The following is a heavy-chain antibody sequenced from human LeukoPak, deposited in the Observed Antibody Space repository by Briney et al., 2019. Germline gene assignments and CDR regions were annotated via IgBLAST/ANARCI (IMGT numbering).Heavy chain of an antibody. CDR3: AGNWAFDY. CDR1: GFIVSSNY. D-gene: IGHD7-27*01. V-gene: IGHV3-53*01. J-gene: IGHJ4*02. CDR2: IYSGGST. Sequence: GGSLRLSCAASGFIVSSNYMSWVRQAPGKGLEWVSVIYSGGSTYYADSVKGRFTISRDNSKNTLYLQMNSLRAEDMAVYYCAGNWAFDYWGQGTLVTVSS.